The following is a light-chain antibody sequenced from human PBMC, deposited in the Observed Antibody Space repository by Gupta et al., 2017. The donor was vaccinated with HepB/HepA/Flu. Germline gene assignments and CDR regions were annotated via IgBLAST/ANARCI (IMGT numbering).Light chain of an antibody. CDR1: SSNIGSNY. CDR3: AAWDDSLRGVV. J-gene: IGLJ2*01. Sequence: QSVLTQPPSASGTPGQRVTISCSGSSSNIGSNYVYWYQQLPGTAPKLLIYRNNQRPSGVPDRCSGSKSGTSASLAIRGLRSEDEAEYYCAAWDDSLRGVVFGGGTKLTV. V-gene: IGLV1-47*01. CDR2: RNN.